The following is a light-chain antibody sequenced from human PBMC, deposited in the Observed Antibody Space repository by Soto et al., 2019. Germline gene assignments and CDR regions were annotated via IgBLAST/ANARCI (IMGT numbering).Light chain of an antibody. J-gene: IGLJ1*01. V-gene: IGLV1-44*01. CDR3: ATWDDSRKGV. Sequence: QSVLTQPPSASGTRGQRIIISCSGSTSNIESHSVNWFQQVPGTAPKLLIITNNQRPSGVPDRFSGSKSGASASLAISGLQSEDEATYYCATWDDSRKGVFGTGTKVTVL. CDR2: TNN. CDR1: TSNIESHS.